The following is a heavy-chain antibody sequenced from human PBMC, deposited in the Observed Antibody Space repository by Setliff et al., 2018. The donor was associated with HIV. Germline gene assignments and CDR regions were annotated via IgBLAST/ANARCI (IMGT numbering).Heavy chain of an antibody. CDR1: GGSISSYC. V-gene: IGHV4-4*09. CDR3: ARRIDNSGSLPAKNWFDT. J-gene: IGHJ5*02. CDR2: IFASGSS. Sequence: SETLSPTCTVSGGSISSYCWNRIRQPPGKGLEWMGYIFASGSSLYNPSLQSRVSISIDTSKNQFSLKLSSVTAADTAVYYCARRIDNSGSLPAKNWFDTWGQGRLVTVSS. D-gene: IGHD3-10*01.